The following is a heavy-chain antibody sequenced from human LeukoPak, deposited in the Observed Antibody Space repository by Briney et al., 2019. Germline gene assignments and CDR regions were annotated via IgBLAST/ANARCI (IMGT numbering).Heavy chain of an antibody. CDR3: ARDLRL. J-gene: IGHJ4*02. Sequence: GGSLRLSCAAPGFTFSSFSMNWVRQAPGKGLEWVSSITSSSNYIYYANSVRGRFTISRDNAKNSLYLQMNSLRAEDTAVYYCARDLRLWGQGTLVTVSS. CDR2: ITSSSNYI. V-gene: IGHV3-21*01. CDR1: GFTFSSFS.